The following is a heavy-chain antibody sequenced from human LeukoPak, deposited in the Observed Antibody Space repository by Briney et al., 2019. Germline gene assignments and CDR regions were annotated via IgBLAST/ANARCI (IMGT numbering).Heavy chain of an antibody. Sequence: GGSLRLSCAVSGFSVSGYWMTWVRQAPGKGLEWVSTISGSGGAGTYYADSVKGRITVSRDNSRNTLYLPMNSLRAEDTAVYYCVKDRGGSPFYGMDVWGQGTTVTVSS. V-gene: IGHV3-23*01. D-gene: IGHD1-26*01. CDR1: GFSVSGYW. CDR2: ISGSGGAGT. CDR3: VKDRGGSPFYGMDV. J-gene: IGHJ6*02.